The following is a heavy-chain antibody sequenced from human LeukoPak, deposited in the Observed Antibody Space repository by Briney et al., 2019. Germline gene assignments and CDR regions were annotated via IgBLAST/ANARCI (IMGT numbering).Heavy chain of an antibody. Sequence: SETLSLTCTVSGYSISSGYYWGWIRQPPGKGLEWIGYIYYSGSTNYNPSLKSRVTISVDTSKNQFSLKLSSVTAADTAVYYCARGEYSGYDLPYYFDYWGQGTLVTVSS. CDR1: GYSISSGYY. D-gene: IGHD5-12*01. CDR3: ARGEYSGYDLPYYFDY. J-gene: IGHJ4*02. V-gene: IGHV4-61*01. CDR2: IYYSGST.